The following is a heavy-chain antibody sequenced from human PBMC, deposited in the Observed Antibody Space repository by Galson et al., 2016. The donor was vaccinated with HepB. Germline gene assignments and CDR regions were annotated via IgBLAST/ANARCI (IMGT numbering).Heavy chain of an antibody. J-gene: IGHJ4*02. D-gene: IGHD2-15*01. V-gene: IGHV4-61*02. CDR2: IYTSEST. CDR3: AREYCNGGSCYPGVY. Sequence: TLSLTCTVSGGSISSGSHYWSWTRQPAGKGLEWIGRIYTSESTNYNPSLKSRVTISVDTSKNQFSLKLSSVTAADPAVYYCAREYCNGGSCYPGVYWGQGTLVTVSS. CDR1: GGSISSGSHY.